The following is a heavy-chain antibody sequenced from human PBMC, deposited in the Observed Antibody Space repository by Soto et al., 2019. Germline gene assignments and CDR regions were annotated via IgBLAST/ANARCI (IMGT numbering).Heavy chain of an antibody. D-gene: IGHD2-15*01. V-gene: IGHV4-4*02. CDR3: ASPIREKCSGGSCYQGGFDY. CDR1: GGSMSSSNC. Sequence: EILSLTWAVAGGSMSSSNCWSWVRQPPVKGLQWIGEIYHSGSTNYNPSLKSRVTISVDKSKNQFSLKLSSVNAADTAVYDCASPIREKCSGGSCYQGGFDYWGQGTLVTGSS. J-gene: IGHJ4*02. CDR2: IYHSGST.